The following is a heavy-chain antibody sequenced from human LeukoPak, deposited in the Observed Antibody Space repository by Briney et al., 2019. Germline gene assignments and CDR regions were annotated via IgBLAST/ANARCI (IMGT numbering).Heavy chain of an antibody. CDR2: IYYSGST. J-gene: IGHJ5*02. CDR1: GGSISSYY. D-gene: IGHD3-10*01. CDR3: ARDGYGSGSYWNWFDP. V-gene: IGHV4-59*12. Sequence: PSETLSLTCTVSGGSISSYYWSWIRQPPGKGLEWIGYIYYSGSTNYNPSLKSRVTISVDTSKNQFSLKLSSVTAADTAVYYCARDGYGSGSYWNWFDPWGQGTLVTVSS.